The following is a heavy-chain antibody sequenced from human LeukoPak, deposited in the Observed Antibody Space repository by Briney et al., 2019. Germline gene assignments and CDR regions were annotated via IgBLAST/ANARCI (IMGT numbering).Heavy chain of an antibody. J-gene: IGHJ4*02. CDR3: ARAHISGDYDSSGYPFDY. CDR2: IIPILGIA. Sequence: SVKVSCKASAGTFSSYAISWVRQAPGQGLEWMGRIIPILGIANYAQKFQGRVTITADKSTSTAYMELSSLRSEDTAVYYCARAHISGDYDSSGYPFDYWGQGTLVTVSS. V-gene: IGHV1-69*04. CDR1: AGTFSSYA. D-gene: IGHD3-22*01.